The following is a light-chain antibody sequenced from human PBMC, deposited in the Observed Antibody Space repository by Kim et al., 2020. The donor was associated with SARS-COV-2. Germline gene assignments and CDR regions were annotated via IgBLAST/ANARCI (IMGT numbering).Light chain of an antibody. CDR2: DVY. CDR3: SSYTRSRTLL. CDR1: TTDH. J-gene: IGLJ2*01. V-gene: IGLV2-14*02. Sequence: SGSPGQSITISCTGTTTDHVSWYQQHPGKAPKLMIYDVYKWPSGVSHRFSGSKSDNTASLTISGLQTDDEADYYCSSYTRSRTLLFGGGTKVTVL.